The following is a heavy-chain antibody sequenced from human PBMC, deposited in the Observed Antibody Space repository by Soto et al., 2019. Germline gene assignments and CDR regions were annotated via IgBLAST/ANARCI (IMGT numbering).Heavy chain of an antibody. CDR1: GASIITDNW. CDR2: IYHSGNT. D-gene: IGHD3-10*01. V-gene: IGHV4-4*02. Sequence: QVQLQESGPGLVKPSGTLSLTCALSGASIITDNWWSWVRQPPGKEMEWIGEIYHSGNTNLNPSVKSRVTIPVDTSKNQFSLTVSSATAADTAIYYCARASASSKLRGVVINWGQGTLVTVSS. J-gene: IGHJ4*02. CDR3: ARASASSKLRGVVIN.